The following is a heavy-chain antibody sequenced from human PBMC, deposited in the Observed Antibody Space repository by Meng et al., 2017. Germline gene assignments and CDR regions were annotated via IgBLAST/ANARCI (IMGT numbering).Heavy chain of an antibody. CDR3: ARDPNSSGWYVRGRYFQH. Sequence: GESLKISCAASGFTFSSYGMHWVRQAPGKGLEWVAVIWYDGSNKYYADSVKGRFTISRDNSKNTLYLQMNSLRAEDTAVYYCARDPNSSGWYVRGRYFQHWGQGTLVTVSS. CDR2: IWYDGSNK. V-gene: IGHV3-33*01. J-gene: IGHJ1*01. D-gene: IGHD6-19*01. CDR1: GFTFSSYG.